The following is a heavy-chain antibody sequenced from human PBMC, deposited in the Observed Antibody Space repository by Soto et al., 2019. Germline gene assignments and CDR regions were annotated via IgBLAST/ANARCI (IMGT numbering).Heavy chain of an antibody. CDR3: AYNWNDALDYFDY. CDR1: GGSISSSSYY. D-gene: IGHD1-1*01. CDR2: IYYSGST. V-gene: IGHV4-39*01. Sequence: SETLSLTCTVSGGSISSSSYYWGWIRQPPGKGLEWIGSIYYSGSTYYNPSLKSRVTISVDTSKNQFSLKLSSVTAADTAVYYCAYNWNDALDYFDYWGQGTLVTVSS. J-gene: IGHJ4*02.